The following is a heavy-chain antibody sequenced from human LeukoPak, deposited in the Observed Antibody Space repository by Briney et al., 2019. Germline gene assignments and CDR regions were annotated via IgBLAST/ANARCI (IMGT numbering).Heavy chain of an antibody. Sequence: ASVKVSCKAFGYTFTSNYMHWVRQAPGQGPEWMGVISPSGGSTTYAQKFQGRVTMTRDTSISTAYMELSRLRSDDTAVYYCVKVVGATRPVFYFDYWGQGTLVTVSS. CDR2: ISPSGGST. CDR3: VKVVGATRPVFYFDY. D-gene: IGHD1-26*01. J-gene: IGHJ4*02. CDR1: GYTFTSNY. V-gene: IGHV1-2*02.